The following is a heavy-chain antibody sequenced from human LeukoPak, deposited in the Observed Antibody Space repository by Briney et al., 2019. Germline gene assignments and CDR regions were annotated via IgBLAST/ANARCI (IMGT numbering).Heavy chain of an antibody. D-gene: IGHD3-9*01. V-gene: IGHV4-4*02. CDR3: AKRGGPLRYFDWLLYPLSFDY. CDR1: GGSISSSNW. CDR2: IYHSGST. J-gene: IGHJ4*02. Sequence: SGTLSLTCAVSGGSISSSNWWSWVRQPPGKGLEWIGEIYHSGSTNYNPSLKSRVTISVDKSKNQFSLKLSSVTAADTAVYYCAKRGGPLRYFDWLLYPLSFDYWGRGALVTVSS.